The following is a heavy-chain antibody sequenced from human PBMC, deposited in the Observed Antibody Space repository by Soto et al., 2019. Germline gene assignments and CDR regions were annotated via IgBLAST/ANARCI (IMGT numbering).Heavy chain of an antibody. D-gene: IGHD3-3*01. J-gene: IGHJ4*02. CDR3: AKESSYTIFGVVTPSYYFDY. CDR1: GFIFSNYW. CDR2: INNDGSST. Sequence: GGSLRLSCTASGFIFSNYWIHWVRQAPGKGLVWVSRINNDGSSTDYVDSVKGRFTISRDNAKNTLYLQMNSLRAEDTAVYYCAKESSYTIFGVVTPSYYFDYWGQGTLVTVSS. V-gene: IGHV3-74*01.